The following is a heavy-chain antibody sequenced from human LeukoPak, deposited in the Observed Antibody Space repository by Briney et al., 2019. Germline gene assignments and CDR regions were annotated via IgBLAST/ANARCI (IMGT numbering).Heavy chain of an antibody. CDR1: GFTFITYV. CDR3: ARGRRRDANTFDAFDI. D-gene: IGHD5-24*01. J-gene: IGHJ3*02. Sequence: PGGSLRLSCAASGFTFITYVMHWVRQAPGKGLEWVAVIWYDGSNKYYADSVKGRFTISRDNSKNTLYLQMYSLRAEDTAVFYCARGRRRDANTFDAFDIWGQGTMVTVSS. V-gene: IGHV3-33*01. CDR2: IWYDGSNK.